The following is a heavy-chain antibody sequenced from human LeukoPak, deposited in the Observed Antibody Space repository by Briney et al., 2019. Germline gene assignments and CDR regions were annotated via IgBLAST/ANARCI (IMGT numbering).Heavy chain of an antibody. CDR2: IHPGDSDT. J-gene: IGHJ6*02. CDR1: GYSFTSYW. CDR3: ARQYYYGSAPLLGYYYGMDV. D-gene: IGHD3-10*01. V-gene: IGHV5-51*01. Sequence: GESLKISCKGSGYSFTSYWIGWVRQMPGKGLEWMGIIHPGDSDTRYSPSFQGQVTISADKSISTAYLQWSSLKASDTAMYYCARQYYYGSAPLLGYYYGMDVWGQGTTVTVSS.